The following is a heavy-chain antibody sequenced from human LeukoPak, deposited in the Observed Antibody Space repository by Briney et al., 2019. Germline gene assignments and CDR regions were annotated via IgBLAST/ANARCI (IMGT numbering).Heavy chain of an antibody. D-gene: IGHD2-21*02. CDR3: TSHTGTGDAFRPFHI. V-gene: IGHV3-48*04. J-gene: IGHJ3*02. CDR2: INSRSSTI. CDR1: GFTFSDYC. Sequence: GGSLRLSCVVSGFTFSDYCMTWVRQAPGKGLEWVSFINSRSSTIYYADSVKGRFTISRDNAKNSLYLQMNSLRAEDTAVYYCTSHTGTGDAFRPFHIWGQGTMVTVSS.